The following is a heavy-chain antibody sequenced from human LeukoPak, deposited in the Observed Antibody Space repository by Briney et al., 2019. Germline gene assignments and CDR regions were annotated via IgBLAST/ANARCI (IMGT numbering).Heavy chain of an antibody. CDR2: FYHGGST. V-gene: IGHV4-34*01. CDR1: GGSFSGYY. Sequence: SETLSLTCAVYGGSFSGYYWSWIRQPPGKGLEWIGTFYHGGSTNYNPSLKSRVTISVDTSKNQFSLKLSSVTAADTAVYYCARHQEDIVVVPAAIFGWFDPWGQGTLVTVSS. CDR3: ARHQEDIVVVPAAIFGWFDP. D-gene: IGHD2-2*01. J-gene: IGHJ5*02.